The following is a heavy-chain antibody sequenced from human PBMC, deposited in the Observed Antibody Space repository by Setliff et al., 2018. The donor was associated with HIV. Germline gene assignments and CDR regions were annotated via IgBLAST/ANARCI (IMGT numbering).Heavy chain of an antibody. J-gene: IGHJ5*02. D-gene: IGHD3-22*01. CDR3: ARHAVPHYYDSSGPS. Sequence: PSETLSLTCAVSGGSTRSSNWWSWVRQPPGKGLEWIGEIYNSGRTNYNPSLKSRVTISVDNSKNQFSLKLNSVTAADTAVYYCARHAVPHYYDSSGPSWGPGTLVTVSS. CDR1: GGSTRSSNW. CDR2: IYNSGRT. V-gene: IGHV4-4*02.